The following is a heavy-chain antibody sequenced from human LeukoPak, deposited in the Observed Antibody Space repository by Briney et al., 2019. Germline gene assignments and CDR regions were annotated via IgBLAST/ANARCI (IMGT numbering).Heavy chain of an antibody. CDR3: ARVGMATIGVWVDDY. V-gene: IGHV1-18*01. CDR1: GYTFTSYG. D-gene: IGHD5-24*01. CDR2: ISAYNGST. Sequence: ASVKVSCKASGYTFTSYGISWVRQAPGQGLEWMGWISAYNGSTNYAQKLQGRVTMTTDTSTSTAYMELRSLRSDDTAVYYCARVGMATIGVWVDDYWGQGTLVTVSS. J-gene: IGHJ4*02.